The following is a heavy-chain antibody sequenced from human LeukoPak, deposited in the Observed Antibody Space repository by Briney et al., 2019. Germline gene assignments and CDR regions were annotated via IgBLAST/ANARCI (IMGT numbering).Heavy chain of an antibody. V-gene: IGHV3-53*01. J-gene: IGHJ4*02. CDR2: IYIGGNT. D-gene: IGHD2-15*01. CDR1: GFTLSSNY. CDR3: AREECSGGSSYFDY. Sequence: GGSLRLSCAVSGFTLSSNYMSWVRQAPRKGLEWGSDIYIGGNTYYAESVERRFTISRDNSKTTLYLQMNSRRAEDTAVYYCAREECSGGSSYFDYWGQGTLVTVPS.